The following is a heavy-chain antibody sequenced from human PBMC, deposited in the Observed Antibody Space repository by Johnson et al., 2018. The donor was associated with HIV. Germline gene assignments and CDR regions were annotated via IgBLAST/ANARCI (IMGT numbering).Heavy chain of an antibody. CDR2: SGSGGST. CDR1: GFTVSSTY. Sequence: VQLVESGGGLIQPGGSLRLSCAASGFTVSSTYMSWVRQAPGKGLEWVSAISGSGGSTYYADSVKGRFTISRDNYKNTLSLEMNSLRAEDTAVYYCARGVCLCSSWYHDAFDIGGQGTMVTVSS. J-gene: IGHJ3*02. V-gene: IGHV3-53*01. CDR3: ARGVCLCSSWYHDAFDI. D-gene: IGHD6-13*01.